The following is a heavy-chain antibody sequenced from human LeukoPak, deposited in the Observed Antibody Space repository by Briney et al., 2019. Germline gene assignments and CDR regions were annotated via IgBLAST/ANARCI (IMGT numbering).Heavy chain of an antibody. CDR1: GASISSGGYS. CDR3: ARDIWGGST. Sequence: PSETLSVTCAVSGASISSGGYSWRWIRQPPGKGLEWIGCIYHTGSTHYNPSLKSRVTMSVDTSKDQFSLNLNSVTAADTAVYYCARDIWGGSTWGQGTLVTVSS. D-gene: IGHD3-16*01. CDR2: IYHTGST. J-gene: IGHJ5*02. V-gene: IGHV4-30-2*01.